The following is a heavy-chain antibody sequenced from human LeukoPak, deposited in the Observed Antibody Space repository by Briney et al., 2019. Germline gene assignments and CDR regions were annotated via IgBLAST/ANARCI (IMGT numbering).Heavy chain of an antibody. CDR3: ARVSGYYDSSGYGPHAFDI. V-gene: IGHV3-23*01. CDR1: GFTFSSYA. D-gene: IGHD3-22*01. CDR2: ISGSGGST. J-gene: IGHJ3*02. Sequence: PGGSLRLSCAASGFTFSSYAMSWVRQAPGKGLEWVSAISGSGGSTYYADSVKGRFTISRDNSKNTLYLQMNSLRAEDTAVYYCARVSGYYDSSGYGPHAFDIWGQGTMVTVSS.